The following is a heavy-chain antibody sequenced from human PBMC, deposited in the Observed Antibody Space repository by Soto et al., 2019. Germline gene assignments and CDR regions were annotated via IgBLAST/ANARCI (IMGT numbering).Heavy chain of an antibody. J-gene: IGHJ6*02. V-gene: IGHV3-74*01. CDR2: ISIDGSNT. Sequence: EVQLVESGGGLVQPGGSLRLSCAASGFTFSGYWMHWVRQPPGKGLVWVSRISIDGSNTIYEDSVKGRFTISRDNARNTLYLQMNSLRAEDTAVYYCTRANNYGMDVWGQGSTVTASS. CDR1: GFTFSGYW. CDR3: TRANNYGMDV.